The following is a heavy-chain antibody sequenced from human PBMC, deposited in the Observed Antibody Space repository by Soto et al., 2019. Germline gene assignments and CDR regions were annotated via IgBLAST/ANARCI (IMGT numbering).Heavy chain of an antibody. CDR3: ARGDKYYYDSSGHRWYYFDY. J-gene: IGHJ4*02. CDR1: GGSFSGYY. CDR2: INHSGST. D-gene: IGHD3-22*01. V-gene: IGHV4-34*01. Sequence: SDTLSLTCAVYGGSFSGYYWSWIRQPPGKGLEWIGEINHSGSTNYNPSLKSRVTISVDTSKNQFSLKLSSVTAADTAVYYCARGDKYYYDSSGHRWYYFDYWGQGTLVTVS.